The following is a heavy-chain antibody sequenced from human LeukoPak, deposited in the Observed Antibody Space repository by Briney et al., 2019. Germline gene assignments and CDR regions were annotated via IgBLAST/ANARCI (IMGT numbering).Heavy chain of an antibody. CDR3: AKLGGHPLHNYYVGV. V-gene: IGHV3-23*01. D-gene: IGHD3-16*01. J-gene: IGHJ6*03. CDR2: ILDSGYST. CDR1: GFTFSSYA. Sequence: GGSLRLTCAASGFTFSSYAMSWVRQAPGKGLEWVSGILDSGYSTYYANSVKGRFTISRDNSNNTLYLQMNSLRAEDTAVYYCAKLGGHPLHNYYVGVWGKGTTVAVSS.